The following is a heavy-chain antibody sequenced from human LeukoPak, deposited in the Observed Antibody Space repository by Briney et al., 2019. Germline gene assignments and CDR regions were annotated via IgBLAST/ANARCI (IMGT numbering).Heavy chain of an antibody. CDR1: GFTFSSYS. CDR3: ARISGGGFYDY. J-gene: IGHJ4*02. Sequence: PGGSLRLSCAASGFTFSSYSMHWVRQAPGKGLEYVSAISANGGDTYYANSVKDRFTISRDNSKNTLYLQMGSLRAEDMAVYYCARISGGGFYDYWGQGTLVTVSS. CDR2: ISANGGDT. V-gene: IGHV3-64*01. D-gene: IGHD3-16*01.